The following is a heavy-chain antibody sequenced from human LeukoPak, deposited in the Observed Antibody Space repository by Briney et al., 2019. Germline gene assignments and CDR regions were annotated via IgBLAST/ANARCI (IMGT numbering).Heavy chain of an antibody. V-gene: IGHV3-30-3*01. CDR1: GFTFSSYA. CDR3: ARDAKSHSSFDY. Sequence: LSGGSLRLSCAASGFTFSSYAMHWVRQAPGKGLEWVAVISYDGSNKYYADSVKGRFTISRDNSKNTLYLQMNSLRAEDTAVYYCARDAKSHSSFDYWGQGTLVTVSS. D-gene: IGHD6-19*01. J-gene: IGHJ4*02. CDR2: ISYDGSNK.